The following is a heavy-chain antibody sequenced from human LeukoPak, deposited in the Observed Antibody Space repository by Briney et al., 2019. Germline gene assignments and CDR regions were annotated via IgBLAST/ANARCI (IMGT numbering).Heavy chain of an antibody. CDR1: GGSFSGYY. Sequence: SETLSLTCAVYGGSFSGYYWSWIRQPPGKGLEWIGEINHSGSTNYNPSLKSRVTISVGTSKNQFSLKLSSVTAADTAVYYCARKRPSYHQNNWFDPWGQGTLVTVSS. CDR2: INHSGST. D-gene: IGHD1-1*01. J-gene: IGHJ5*02. CDR3: ARKRPSYHQNNWFDP. V-gene: IGHV4-34*01.